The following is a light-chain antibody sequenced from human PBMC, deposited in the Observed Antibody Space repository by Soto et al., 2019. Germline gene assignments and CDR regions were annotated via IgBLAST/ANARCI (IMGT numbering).Light chain of an antibody. V-gene: IGKV4-1*01. CDR2: WAS. J-gene: IGKJ2*01. CDR1: QSVLYSSNNKNC. CDR3: QQCYSSPYT. Sequence: DIVMTQSPDSLGVSLGERVTINCKSSQSVLYSSNNKNCLVGYQQKPGQPPKELIYWASNRESGVPDRFSGSGSGTDFTLTISSLQAEDVAVYYCQQCYSSPYTFGQGTTLEIK.